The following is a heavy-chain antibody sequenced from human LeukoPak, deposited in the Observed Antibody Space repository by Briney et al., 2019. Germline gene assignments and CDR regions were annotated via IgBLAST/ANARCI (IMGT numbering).Heavy chain of an antibody. V-gene: IGHV3-23*01. CDR3: ANWGMYSSSWPFDY. CDR2: ISGSGGST. Sequence: GGSLRLSCAASGVTLSSYAMSWARQAPGKGLEWVSAISGSGGSTYYADSVKGRFTISRDNSKNTLYLQMNSLRAEDTAVYYCANWGMYSSSWPFDYWGQGTLVTVSS. J-gene: IGHJ4*02. CDR1: GVTLSSYA. D-gene: IGHD6-13*01.